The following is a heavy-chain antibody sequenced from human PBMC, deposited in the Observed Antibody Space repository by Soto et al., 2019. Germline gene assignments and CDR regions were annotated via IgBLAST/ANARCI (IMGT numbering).Heavy chain of an antibody. J-gene: IGHJ6*02. CDR3: ARFEVVVVPVDTRPNYYYGMDV. Sequence: ASVKVSCKASGYTFTNYGISWVRQAPGQGLEWMGWINTYNGNTDYAQNLQGRVTMTTDTSTRTANLELRSLTSDDTAVYYCARFEVVVVPVDTRPNYYYGMDVWGQGTTVTVSS. D-gene: IGHD2-2*01. CDR2: INTYNGNT. V-gene: IGHV1-18*01. CDR1: GYTFTNYG.